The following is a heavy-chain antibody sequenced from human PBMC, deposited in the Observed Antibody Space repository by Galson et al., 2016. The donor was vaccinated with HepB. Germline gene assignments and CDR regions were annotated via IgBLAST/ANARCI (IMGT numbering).Heavy chain of an antibody. CDR1: GFTFSTYA. CDR2: ISCSGGST. D-gene: IGHD5-12*01. CDR3: AKDRMFQWLQVWDAFDI. V-gene: IGHV3-23*01. Sequence: SLRLSCAASGFTFSTYAMSWVRQAPGKGLEWVSGISCSGGSTYYADSVKGRFTISRDNSKNTLYLQMNSLRAEDTAVYYCAKDRMFQWLQVWDAFDIWGQGTMVTVSS. J-gene: IGHJ3*02.